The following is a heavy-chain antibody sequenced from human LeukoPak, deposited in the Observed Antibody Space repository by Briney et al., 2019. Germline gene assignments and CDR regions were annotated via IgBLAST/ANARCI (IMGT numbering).Heavy chain of an antibody. CDR1: GFTFSSFG. J-gene: IGHJ4*02. Sequence: GGSLRLSCGASGFTFSSFGMHWLRQAPGKGLEWVAIIWYDGSDKYYSDSVKGRFTISRDNSKNTLYLQMNSLRAEDTAVYYCARASNWNDADFEYWGQGTLVTVSS. CDR2: IWYDGSDK. D-gene: IGHD1-1*01. CDR3: ARASNWNDADFEY. V-gene: IGHV3-33*01.